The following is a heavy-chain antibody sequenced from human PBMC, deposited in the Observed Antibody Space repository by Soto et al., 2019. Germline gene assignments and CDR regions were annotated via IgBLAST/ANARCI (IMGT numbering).Heavy chain of an antibody. CDR2: VYHTGDT. Sequence: SETLSLTCGVSGGTIASSHWWSWVRQSPGGGLEWIGNVYHTGDTNFNPSLQSRVTISVDKSNNQFSLRLNSLTAADTAVYFCAREIVTAGGNNYFDPWGPGTLVTVSS. D-gene: IGHD2-21*02. V-gene: IGHV4-4*02. J-gene: IGHJ5*02. CDR1: GGTIASSHW. CDR3: AREIVTAGGNNYFDP.